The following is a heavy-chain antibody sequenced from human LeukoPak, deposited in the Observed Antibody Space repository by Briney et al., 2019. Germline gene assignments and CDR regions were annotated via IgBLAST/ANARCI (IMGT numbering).Heavy chain of an antibody. Sequence: ASVKVSCKASGYTLTSYDINWVRQATGQGLEWMGWMNPNSGNTGYAQKFQGRVTIARETSASTAYMELSGLRSEDTAVYYCARARWTSTVTTYYLDYWGQGTLVTVSS. CDR2: MNPNSGNT. V-gene: IGHV1-8*01. J-gene: IGHJ4*02. D-gene: IGHD4-17*01. CDR1: GYTLTSYD. CDR3: ARARWTSTVTTYYLDY.